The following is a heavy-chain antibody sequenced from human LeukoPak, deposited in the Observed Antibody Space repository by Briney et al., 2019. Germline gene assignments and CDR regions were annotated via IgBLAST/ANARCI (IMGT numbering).Heavy chain of an antibody. J-gene: IGHJ4*02. CDR2: ISGSGGSI. Sequence: GGSLRLSCAASGFTFSSYAMSWVRQAPGKGLEWVSAISGSGGSIYYADSVKGRFTISRDNAKNSLYLQMNSLRAEDTAVYYCASGEGGEDYWGQGTLVTVSS. V-gene: IGHV3-23*01. CDR1: GFTFSSYA. CDR3: ASGEGGEDY. D-gene: IGHD3-10*01.